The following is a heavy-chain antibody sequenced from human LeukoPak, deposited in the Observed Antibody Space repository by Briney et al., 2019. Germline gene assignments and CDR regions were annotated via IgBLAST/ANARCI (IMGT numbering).Heavy chain of an antibody. CDR3: ARDSPSYYDSSGYDY. CDR2: IYHSGST. Sequence: LRLSCAASGFTVSGNYMSWIRQHPGKGLEWIGYIYHSGSTYYNPSLKSRVTISVDTSKNQFSLKLSSVTAADTAVYYCARDSPSYYDSSGYDYWGQGTLVTVSS. J-gene: IGHJ4*02. D-gene: IGHD3-22*01. CDR1: GFTVSGNY. V-gene: IGHV4-31*02.